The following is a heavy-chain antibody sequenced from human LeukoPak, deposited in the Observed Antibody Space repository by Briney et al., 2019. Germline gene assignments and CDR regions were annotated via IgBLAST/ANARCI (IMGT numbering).Heavy chain of an antibody. Sequence: GGSLRLSCAASGFTPKNYRMNCVRDAPGKRVEWGSSISSSGSDAYYADSLEGRFTISRDNTSKSLFLQMNSLRAEDTAIYYCARDQFYDFWSGHYRPSMDVWGKGTTVTVSS. CDR1: GFTPKNYR. CDR2: ISSSGSDA. CDR3: ARDQFYDFWSGHYRPSMDV. V-gene: IGHV3-21*01. J-gene: IGHJ6*03. D-gene: IGHD3-3*01.